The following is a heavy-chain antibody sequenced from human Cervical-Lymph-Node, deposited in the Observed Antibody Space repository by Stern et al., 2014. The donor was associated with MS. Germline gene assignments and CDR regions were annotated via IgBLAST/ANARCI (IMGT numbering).Heavy chain of an antibody. CDR1: GGSISSYY. CDR3: ARLRVITASFDP. Sequence: QLQESGPGLVKPSETLSLICTVSGGSISSYYWSWIRQPPGKGLEWIAYGYYSGSTNYNPSLKSRVTISVDTSKNQFSLKLTSVTAADTAMYYCARLRVITASFDPWGQGTLVTVSS. J-gene: IGHJ5*02. V-gene: IGHV4-59*01. CDR2: GYYSGST. D-gene: IGHD4-11*01.